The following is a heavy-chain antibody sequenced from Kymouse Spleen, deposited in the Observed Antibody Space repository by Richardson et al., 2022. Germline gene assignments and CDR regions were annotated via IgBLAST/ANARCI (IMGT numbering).Heavy chain of an antibody. CDR2: INHSGST. D-gene: IGHD1-7*01. CDR1: GGSFSGYY. V-gene: IGHV4-34*01. CDR3: ARASWNYEMDYYGMDV. Sequence: QVQLQQWGAGLLKPSETLSLTCAVYGGSFSGYYWSWIRQPPGKGLEWIGEINHSGSTNYNPSLKSRVTISVDTSKNQFSLKLSSVTAADTAVYYCARASWNYEMDYYGMDVWGQGTTVTVSS. J-gene: IGHJ6*02.